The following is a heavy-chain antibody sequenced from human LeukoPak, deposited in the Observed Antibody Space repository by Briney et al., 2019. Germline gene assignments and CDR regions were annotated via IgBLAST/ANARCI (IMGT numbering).Heavy chain of an antibody. D-gene: IGHD5-12*01. CDR1: GYTFTSYD. J-gene: IGHJ6*02. V-gene: IGHV1-8*01. CDR2: MNPNSGNT. Sequence: ASVKVSCKASGYTFTSYDINWVRQATGQGLEWMGWMNPNSGNTGYAQKFQGRVTMTRNTSISTAYMELSSLRSEDTAVYYCARFCSDIVTTITGYYYGMDVWGQGTTVTVSS. CDR3: ARFCSDIVTTITGYYYGMDV.